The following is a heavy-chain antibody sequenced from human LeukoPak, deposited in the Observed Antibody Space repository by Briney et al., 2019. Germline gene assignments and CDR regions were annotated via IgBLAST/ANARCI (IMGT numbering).Heavy chain of an antibody. CDR3: ATTRCGRGTSCYTRFDYYYYGMDV. CDR2: IVVGSGNT. J-gene: IGHJ6*02. CDR1: GFTFTSSA. D-gene: IGHD2-2*02. V-gene: IGHV1-58*01. Sequence: ASVKVSCKASGFTFTSSAVQWVRQARGQRLEWIGWIVVGSGNTNYAQKFQERVTITRDMSTSTAYVELSSLRSEDTAVYYCATTRCGRGTSCYTRFDYYYYGMDVWGQGTTVTVSS.